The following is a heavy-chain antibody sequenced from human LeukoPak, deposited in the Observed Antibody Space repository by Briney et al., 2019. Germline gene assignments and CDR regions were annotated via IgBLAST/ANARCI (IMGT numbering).Heavy chain of an antibody. CDR3: ARGGTATMGYFQH. J-gene: IGHJ1*01. V-gene: IGHV4-59*01. CDR2: IYYSGST. D-gene: IGHD4-17*01. CDR1: GGSISSYY. Sequence: SETLSLTCTVSGGSISSYYWNWIRQPPGKGLEWIGYIYYSGSTNYNPSLKSRVTISADTSKNQFSLKLSSVTAADTAVYYCARGGTATMGYFQHWGQGTLVTVSS.